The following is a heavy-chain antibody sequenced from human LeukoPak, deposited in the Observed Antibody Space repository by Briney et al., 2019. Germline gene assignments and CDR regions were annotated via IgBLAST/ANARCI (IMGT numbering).Heavy chain of an antibody. Sequence: PSETLSLTCAVYGGSFSSYYWTWLRQSAGKGLEWIGRIYTSGSTYYNPSLKSRVSMSVDTSKNQFSLKLSSVTAADTAVYYCARGRYSYGPQNYDYMDVWGKGTTVTISS. V-gene: IGHV4-59*10. CDR2: IYTSGST. D-gene: IGHD5-18*01. J-gene: IGHJ6*03. CDR1: GGSFSSYY. CDR3: ARGRYSYGPQNYDYMDV.